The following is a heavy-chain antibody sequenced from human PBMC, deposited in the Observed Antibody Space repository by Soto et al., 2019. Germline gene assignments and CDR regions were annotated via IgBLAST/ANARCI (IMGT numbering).Heavy chain of an antibody. J-gene: IGHJ4*02. V-gene: IGHV4-30-4*02. CDR2: ISYSGNT. CDR3: ARIFVTNQRRLRVIDY. D-gene: IGHD2-8*01. CDR1: GGSISSGHYY. Sequence: PSETLSLTCTVSGGSISSGHYYWSWIRQPPGKGLEWIGFISYSGNTYYSASLKSRVTISVDTSKNQFSLKLTSVTAADTAVYYCARIFVTNQRRLRVIDYWGPGILVTLFS.